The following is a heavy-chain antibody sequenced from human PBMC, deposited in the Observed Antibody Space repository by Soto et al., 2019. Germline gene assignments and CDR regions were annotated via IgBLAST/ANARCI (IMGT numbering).Heavy chain of an antibody. Sequence: PGGSLRLSCTTSGFIFSDYGMNWVRQAPGKGLEWVSGITKTGRSTFLADSVKGRFTISRDKLKNIVYLQMNSLRLDDTALYYCTKVGDGYEFAFDSWGQGTMVTVSS. V-gene: IGHV3-23*01. CDR3: TKVGDGYEFAFDS. CDR1: GFIFSDYG. CDR2: ITKTGRST. D-gene: IGHD5-12*01. J-gene: IGHJ3*02.